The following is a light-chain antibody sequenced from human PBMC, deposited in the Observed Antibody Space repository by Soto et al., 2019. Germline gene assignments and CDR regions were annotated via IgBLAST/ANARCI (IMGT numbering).Light chain of an antibody. CDR1: SSDVGGYNY. V-gene: IGLV2-14*01. J-gene: IGLJ2*01. Sequence: QSALTQPASVSGSPGQSITISCTGTSSDVGGYNYVSWYQQHPGKAPKLMIYDVSNRPSGVSNRFSGSKSGNTASLTISGLQSEDEADYYCSSYTSSSTSVVFGVGTKVTVL. CDR3: SSYTSSSTSVV. CDR2: DVS.